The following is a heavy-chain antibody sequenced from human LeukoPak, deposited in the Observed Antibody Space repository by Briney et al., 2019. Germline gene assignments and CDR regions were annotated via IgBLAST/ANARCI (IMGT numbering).Heavy chain of an antibody. J-gene: IGHJ4*02. CDR3: ARDDWYSGGLFED. V-gene: IGHV1-69*04. CDR1: GGTFSSSA. Sequence: ASVKVSCKASGGTFSSSAINWVRQATGQGLEWMGRIIPILGRASYAQRLQGRVSITADKSTRTANMELSSLRSEDTAVYYCARDDWYSGGLFEDWGQGTLVTVSS. CDR2: IIPILGRA. D-gene: IGHD1-26*01.